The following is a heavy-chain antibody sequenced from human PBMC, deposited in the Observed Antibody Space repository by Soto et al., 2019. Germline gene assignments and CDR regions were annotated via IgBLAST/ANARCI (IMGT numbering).Heavy chain of an antibody. CDR2: ISSSSSTI. Sequence: EVQLVESGGGLVQPGGSLRLSCAASGFTFSSYSMNWVRQAPGKGLEWVSYISSSSSTIYYADSVKGRFTISRDNAKNSRYLQMNSLRAEDTAVYYCARDRGYCSGGSCYLPDAFDIWGQGTMVTVSS. D-gene: IGHD2-15*01. CDR3: ARDRGYCSGGSCYLPDAFDI. CDR1: GFTFSSYS. V-gene: IGHV3-48*01. J-gene: IGHJ3*02.